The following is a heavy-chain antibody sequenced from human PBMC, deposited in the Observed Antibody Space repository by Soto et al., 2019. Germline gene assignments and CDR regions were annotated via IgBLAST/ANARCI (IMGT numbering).Heavy chain of an antibody. J-gene: IGHJ4*02. D-gene: IGHD3-3*01. CDR2: IYWDDDK. CDR3: AHRVLRTVFGLVTTPALYFDF. Sequence: QITLNESGPTQVKPRQTLTLTCTFSGFSLTTSGVGVGWIRQSPGKAPEWLALIYWDDDKRYSPSLKSRLTITKDTSKNQVVLTMADLDPADTATYYCAHRVLRTVFGLVTTPALYFDFWGQGTPVAVSS. V-gene: IGHV2-5*02. CDR1: GFSLTTSGVG.